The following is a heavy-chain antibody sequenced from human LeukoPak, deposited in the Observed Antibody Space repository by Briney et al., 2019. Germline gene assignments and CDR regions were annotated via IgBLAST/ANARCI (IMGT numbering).Heavy chain of an antibody. J-gene: IGHJ5*02. D-gene: IGHD6-6*01. Sequence: GGSLRLSCAASGFTFSSYWMHWVRQAQGKGLVWVSRINSDGSSTSYADPVKGRFTISRDNAKNTLYLQMNSLKAEDTAVYYCARRGAARPFDPWGQGTLVTVSS. CDR2: INSDGSST. CDR3: ARRGAARPFDP. CDR1: GFTFSSYW. V-gene: IGHV3-74*01.